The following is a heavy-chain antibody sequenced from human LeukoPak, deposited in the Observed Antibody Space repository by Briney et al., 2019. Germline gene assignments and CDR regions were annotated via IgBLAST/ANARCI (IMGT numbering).Heavy chain of an antibody. Sequence: ASVNVSCKASGYTFTGYYMHWVRQAPGQGLEWMGWINPNSGGTNYAQKFQGRVTMTRDTSISTAYMELSRLRSDDTAVYYCARVTAVAGDYFDYWGQGTLVTVSS. CDR3: ARVTAVAGDYFDY. CDR1: GYTFTGYY. V-gene: IGHV1-2*02. J-gene: IGHJ4*02. D-gene: IGHD6-19*01. CDR2: INPNSGGT.